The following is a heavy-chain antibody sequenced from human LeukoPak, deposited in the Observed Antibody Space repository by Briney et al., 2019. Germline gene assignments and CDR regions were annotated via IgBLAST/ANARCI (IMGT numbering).Heavy chain of an antibody. D-gene: IGHD3-10*01. J-gene: IGHJ3*02. Sequence: ASVKVTCKASGYTFTGYYMHWVRQAPGQGVEWMGWISPKRGVTNYAQKFRGRVTMTVETSIGTAYMELRRLRSDDTAFYCCAKLSPFYYAADGFDIWGQGTKVTVSS. CDR2: ISPKRGVT. CDR3: AKLSPFYYAADGFDI. CDR1: GYTFTGYY. V-gene: IGHV1-2*02.